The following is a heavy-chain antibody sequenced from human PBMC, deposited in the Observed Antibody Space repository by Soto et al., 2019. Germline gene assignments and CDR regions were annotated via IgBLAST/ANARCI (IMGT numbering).Heavy chain of an antibody. CDR1: GFIFSDYS. CDR3: ARVYYESRGPTKYRAFDF. CDR2: IKQDGGEE. J-gene: IGHJ3*01. V-gene: IGHV3-7*01. D-gene: IGHD3-22*01. Sequence: GGSLKLSCAASGFIFSDYSMSWVRQSPGKGLEGVANIKQDGGEEDYVDSVKGRLTISRDNAKNSLYLQMNSLRAEDTAVYYCARVYYESRGPTKYRAFDFWGQGTMVTVSS.